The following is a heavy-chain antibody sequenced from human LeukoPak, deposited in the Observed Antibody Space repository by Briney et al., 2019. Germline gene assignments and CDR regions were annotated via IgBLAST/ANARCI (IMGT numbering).Heavy chain of an antibody. CDR3: ARGKIGFDP. J-gene: IGHJ5*02. CDR2: IYYSGST. CDR1: GGSISSYY. V-gene: IGHV4-59*01. Sequence: KSSETLSLTCTVSGGSISSYYWSWIRQPPGKGLEWIGYIYYSGSTNYNPSLKSRVTISVDTSKNQFSLKLSSVTAADTAAYYCARGKIGFDPWGQGTLVTVSS. D-gene: IGHD2-21*01.